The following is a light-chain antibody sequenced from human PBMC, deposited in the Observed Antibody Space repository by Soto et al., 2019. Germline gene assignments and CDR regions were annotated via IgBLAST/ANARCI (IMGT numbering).Light chain of an antibody. J-gene: IGKJ3*01. CDR2: VAS. Sequence: EIVLTQSPGTLSLSPGERATLSCRASHSRNSGYVAWYQQRPGQAPRLLIYVASTRATGVPGRFSGSGSGTDFTLSISRPEPEDFAVYFCQQYGSSATFGPGTKVYI. CDR3: QQYGSSAT. CDR1: HSRNSGY. V-gene: IGKV3-20*01.